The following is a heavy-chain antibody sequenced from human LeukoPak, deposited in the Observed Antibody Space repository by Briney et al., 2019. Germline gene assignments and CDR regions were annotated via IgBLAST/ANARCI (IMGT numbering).Heavy chain of an antibody. CDR2: ISGSGDYT. CDR3: AKDPYQTYREYGSARPDY. D-gene: IGHD3-10*01. CDR1: GFTFSSYA. J-gene: IGHJ4*02. Sequence: GGSLRLSCAASGFTFSSYAMTWVRQAPGKGLEWVSSISGSGDYTNYAGSVKGRFTISRVNSKNTLYLQMNSLSAEDTAVYYCAKDPYQTYREYGSARPDYWGQGTLVTVSS. V-gene: IGHV3-23*01.